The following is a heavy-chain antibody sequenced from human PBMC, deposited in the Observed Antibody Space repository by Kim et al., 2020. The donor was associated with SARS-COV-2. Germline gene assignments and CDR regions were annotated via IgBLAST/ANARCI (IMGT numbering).Heavy chain of an antibody. CDR1: GYTFTSYG. CDR2: ISAYNGNT. CDR3: AREACGGSCWWVAGSLYYYYGVDV. D-gene: IGHD2-15*01. J-gene: IGHJ6*02. V-gene: IGHV1-18*01. Sequence: ASVKVSCKASGYTFTSYGISWVRQAPGQGLEWMGWISAYNGNTNYAQKLQGRVTMTTDTSTSTAYMELRSLRSDDTAVYYCAREACGGSCWWVAGSLYYYYGVDVWGQGTTVTVSS.